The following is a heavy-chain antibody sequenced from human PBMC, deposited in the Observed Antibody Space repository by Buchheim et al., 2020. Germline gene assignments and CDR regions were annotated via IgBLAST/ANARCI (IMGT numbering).Heavy chain of an antibody. J-gene: IGHJ4*02. Sequence: EVQLVESGGGLVQPGGSLRLSCAASGFTFSSLWMSWVRQAPGKGLEWVANIKQDGSEKNYVDSVKGRFTISRDNAKNSLYLQMNSLRAEDTAVYYCARDTRGLFDYWGQGTL. V-gene: IGHV3-7*03. CDR2: IKQDGSEK. D-gene: IGHD2-2*01. CDR3: ARDTRGLFDY. CDR1: GFTFSSLW.